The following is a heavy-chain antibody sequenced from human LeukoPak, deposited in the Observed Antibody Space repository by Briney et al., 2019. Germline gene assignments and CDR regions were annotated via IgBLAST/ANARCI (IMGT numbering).Heavy chain of an antibody. Sequence: GGSLRLPCAASAFTFGSYAMYWVRQAPGKGLEWVSGIRGSGGSTFYADSVKGRFTLPRDNSENTVYLQMNSLRADDTAVYYCARTTAGYSSGRYPGWPVDYWGQGTLVTVSS. V-gene: IGHV3-23*01. CDR1: AFTFGSYA. CDR3: ARTTAGYSSGRYPGWPVDY. CDR2: IRGSGGST. D-gene: IGHD6-19*01. J-gene: IGHJ4*02.